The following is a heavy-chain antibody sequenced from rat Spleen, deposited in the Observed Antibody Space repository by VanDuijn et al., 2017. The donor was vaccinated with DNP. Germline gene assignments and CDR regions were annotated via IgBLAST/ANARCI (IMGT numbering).Heavy chain of an antibody. CDR2: IRFGGNT. Sequence: EVQLQESGPGLVKPSQSLSLTCSVTGYSITSKYWAWIRKFPGNKMEWMGYIRFGGNTGYNPSLKSRISITRDTSKNQFFLQLNSVTTEDTATYYCASQIRGKDVMDAWGQGASVTVSS. V-gene: IGHV3-1*01. CDR3: ASQIRGKDVMDA. D-gene: IGHD4-5*01. CDR1: GYSITSKY. J-gene: IGHJ4*01.